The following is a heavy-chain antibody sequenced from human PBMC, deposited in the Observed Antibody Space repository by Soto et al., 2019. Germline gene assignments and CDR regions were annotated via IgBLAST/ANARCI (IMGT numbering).Heavy chain of an antibody. CDR3: AREYYYDSSGYYIFDY. D-gene: IGHD3-22*01. Sequence: SETLSLTCTVSGGSISSYYWSWIRQPPGKGLEWIGYIYYSGSTNYNPSLKSRVTISVDTSKNQFSLKLSSVTAADTAVYYCAREYYYDSSGYYIFDYWGQGTLVTVSS. V-gene: IGHV4-59*01. CDR2: IYYSGST. CDR1: GGSISSYY. J-gene: IGHJ4*02.